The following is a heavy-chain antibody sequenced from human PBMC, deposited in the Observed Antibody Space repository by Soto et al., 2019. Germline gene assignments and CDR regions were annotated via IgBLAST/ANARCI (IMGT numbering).Heavy chain of an antibody. CDR1: GGTFSSYA. Sequence: QVQLVQSGAEVKKPGSSVKVSCKASGGTFSSYAISWVRQAPGQGLEWMGGIIPIFGTANYAQKFQGRVTITADXTTLTXXMELSSLRSEDTAVYYCARDAKYYYDSSGYYYFDYWGQGTLVTVSS. J-gene: IGHJ4*02. CDR2: IIPIFGTA. V-gene: IGHV1-69*12. D-gene: IGHD3-22*01. CDR3: ARDAKYYYDSSGYYYFDY.